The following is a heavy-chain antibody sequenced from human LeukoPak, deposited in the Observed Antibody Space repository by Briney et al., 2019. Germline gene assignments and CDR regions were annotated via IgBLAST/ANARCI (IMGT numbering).Heavy chain of an antibody. Sequence: GGSLRLSCAASGFTFSSYAMSWVRQAPGKGLEWVSAISGSGGSPYYADSVKGRFTISRDNSKNTLYLQMNSLRAEDTAVYYCAKDRYCSSTSCYEDYWGQGTLVTVSS. CDR1: GFTFSSYA. J-gene: IGHJ4*02. V-gene: IGHV3-23*01. CDR2: ISGSGGSP. CDR3: AKDRYCSSTSCYEDY. D-gene: IGHD2-2*01.